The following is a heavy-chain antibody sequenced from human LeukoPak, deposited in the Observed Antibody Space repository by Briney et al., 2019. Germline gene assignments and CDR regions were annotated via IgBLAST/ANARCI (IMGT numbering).Heavy chain of an antibody. CDR1: GGSISTFY. CDR2: IYYTGST. V-gene: IGHV4-59*01. J-gene: IGHJ4*02. D-gene: IGHD1-1*01. Sequence: SATLSLTCTVSGGSISTFYWTWIPQPPGEGLEWIGYIYYTGSTTYNPSLKSRVTISIDAAKNQFSLKLRSVTAADTAVYYCARGPPRTYYFDYWGQGTLVTVSS. CDR3: ARGPPRTYYFDY.